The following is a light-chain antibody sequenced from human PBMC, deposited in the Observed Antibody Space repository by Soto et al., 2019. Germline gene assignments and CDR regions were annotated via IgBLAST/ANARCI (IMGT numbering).Light chain of an antibody. J-gene: IGKJ1*01. CDR1: QSVSSSY. Sequence: EIVLTQCPGTLSLSPGERATLSCRASQSVSSSYLAWYQQKPGQAPRLLIYGASSRATGIPDRFSGSGSGTDFTLTISRLEPEDFAVYYCQQYGSSPSTFGQGTKVEIK. CDR2: GAS. V-gene: IGKV3-20*01. CDR3: QQYGSSPST.